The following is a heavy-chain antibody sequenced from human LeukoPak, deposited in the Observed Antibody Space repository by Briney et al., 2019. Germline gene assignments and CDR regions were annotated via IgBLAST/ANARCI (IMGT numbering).Heavy chain of an antibody. V-gene: IGHV3-7*01. Sequence: PGGSLRLSCAASGFTFSSYWMSWVRQAPGKGLERVANIKQDGSEKYYVDSVKGRFTISRDNAKNSLYLQMNSLRAEDTAVYYCARLPQPKNDYGARPFDYWGQGTLVTVSS. CDR3: ARLPQPKNDYGARPFDY. D-gene: IGHD4-17*01. J-gene: IGHJ4*02. CDR1: GFTFSSYW. CDR2: IKQDGSEK.